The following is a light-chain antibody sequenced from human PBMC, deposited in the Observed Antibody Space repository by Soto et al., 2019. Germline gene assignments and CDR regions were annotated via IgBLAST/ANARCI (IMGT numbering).Light chain of an antibody. Sequence: DIQMTQSPSSLSASVGDRVTITCRASQSISSYLNWYQQKPGKAPKLLIYAASSLQSGVPSRFSGSGAGTDFTLTISSLQPEDFATYYCQQRGTSGQGTKVDI. J-gene: IGKJ1*01. CDR1: QSISSY. V-gene: IGKV1-39*01. CDR2: AAS. CDR3: QQRGT.